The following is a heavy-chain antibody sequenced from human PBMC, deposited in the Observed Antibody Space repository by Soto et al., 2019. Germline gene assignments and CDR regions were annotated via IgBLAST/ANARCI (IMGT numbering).Heavy chain of an antibody. V-gene: IGHV4-4*07. Sequence: SETLSLTCIVSGVSVRSYTWSWVRQPANKGLEWIGRVFSCVSATYNPSLKSRVSISMDTPENRISLKLVSVTAAGAGVYFCARDGMTTGDTWGPGTLVTVSS. J-gene: IGHJ4*02. CDR2: VFSCVSA. CDR1: GVSVRSYT. D-gene: IGHD2-21*02. CDR3: ARDGMTTGDT.